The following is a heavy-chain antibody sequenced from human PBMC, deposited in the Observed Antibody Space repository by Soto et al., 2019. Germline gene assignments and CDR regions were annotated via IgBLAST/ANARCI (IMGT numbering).Heavy chain of an antibody. V-gene: IGHV1-18*01. CDR3: ARDLAVGSVDY. CDR1: GYTFTSYG. J-gene: IGHJ4*02. Sequence: QVQLVQSGAEVKKPGASVKVSCKASGYTFTSYGISWVRQAPGQGLEWMGWISAYNGNTKYAQKLQGRVTMTTDTATSTAYVEVRSLRFDDTAADYGARDLAVGSVDYWGQGTLVTVPS. CDR2: ISAYNGNT.